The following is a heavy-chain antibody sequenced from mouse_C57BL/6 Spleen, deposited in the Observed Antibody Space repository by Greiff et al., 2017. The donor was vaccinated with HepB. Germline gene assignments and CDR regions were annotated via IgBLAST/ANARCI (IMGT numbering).Heavy chain of an antibody. V-gene: IGHV1-72*01. J-gene: IGHJ3*01. CDR3: ARAENYGYGSFAY. CDR1: GYTFTSYW. D-gene: IGHD2-2*01. CDR2: IDPISGGT. Sequence: QVQLQQPGAELVKPGASVKLSCKASGYTFTSYWMHWVKQRPGRGLEWIGRIDPISGGTKYNEKFKSKATLTVDKPSSTAYMQLSSLTSEDSAVYYCARAENYGYGSFAYWGQGTLVTVSA.